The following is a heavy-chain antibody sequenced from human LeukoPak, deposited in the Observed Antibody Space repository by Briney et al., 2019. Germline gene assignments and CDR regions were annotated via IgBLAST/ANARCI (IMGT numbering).Heavy chain of an antibody. J-gene: IGHJ3*02. D-gene: IGHD5-12*01. Sequence: SETLSLTCTVSGGSISSSSYSWGWIRQPPGKGLEWIGSIYYSGSTYYNPSLKSRVTISVDTSKNQFSLKLSSVTAPDTAVYYCASRHRYSGYEYAFDIWGQGTMVTVSS. CDR1: GGSISSSSYS. V-gene: IGHV4-39*01. CDR3: ASRHRYSGYEYAFDI. CDR2: IYYSGST.